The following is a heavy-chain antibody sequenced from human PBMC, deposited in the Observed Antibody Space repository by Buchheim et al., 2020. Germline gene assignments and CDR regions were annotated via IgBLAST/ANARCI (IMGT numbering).Heavy chain of an antibody. J-gene: IGHJ4*02. V-gene: IGHV3-15*01. CDR1: GFTFSNAW. CDR3: TTGITMVRGVTTYCFDY. Sequence: EVQLVESGGGLVKPGGSLRLSCAASGFTFSNAWMSWVRQAPGKGLEWVGRIKSKTDGGTTDYAAPVKGRFTISRADSKNTLYLQMNSLKTEDTAVYYCTTGITMVRGVTTYCFDYWGQGTL. CDR2: IKSKTDGGTT. D-gene: IGHD3-10*01.